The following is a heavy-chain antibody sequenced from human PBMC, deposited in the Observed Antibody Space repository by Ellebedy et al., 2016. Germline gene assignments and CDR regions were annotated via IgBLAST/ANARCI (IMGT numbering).Heavy chain of an antibody. CDR1: GFTLSSYT. CDR3: ATYYGSGFDY. D-gene: IGHD3-10*01. V-gene: IGHV3-48*04. Sequence: GESLKISCAASGFTLSSYTMNWVRQAPGKGLEWVAYISSSSRTIYHADSVKGRFTISRDNAKNSLYLQMNNLRAEDTAVYYCATYYGSGFDYWGQGTLVTVPS. J-gene: IGHJ4*02. CDR2: ISSSSRTI.